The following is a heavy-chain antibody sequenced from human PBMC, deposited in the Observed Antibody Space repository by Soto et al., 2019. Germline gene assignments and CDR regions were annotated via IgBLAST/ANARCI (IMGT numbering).Heavy chain of an antibody. CDR2: MNPNSGGT. J-gene: IGHJ6*02. D-gene: IGHD3-10*01. V-gene: IGHV1-2*02. Sequence: GSVKVCFKASGYPFTGYYMHLVRRAPGQGLEWMGWMNPNSGGTNYAQKFQGRVTMTRDTSISTAYMELSRLRSDDTAVYYCARDQPPYGIHYYYGMDVWGQGTTVT. CDR1: GYPFTGYY. CDR3: ARDQPPYGIHYYYGMDV.